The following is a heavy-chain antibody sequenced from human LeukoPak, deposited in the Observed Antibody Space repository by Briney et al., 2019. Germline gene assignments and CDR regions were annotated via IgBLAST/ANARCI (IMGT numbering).Heavy chain of an antibody. V-gene: IGHV1-8*01. Sequence: AASVKVSCKASGYTFTSYDINWMRQATGQGLEWMGWMNPNSGNTGYAQKFQGRVTMTRNTSISTAYLQWSSLKASDTAMYYCAKKGFRSPMDYWGQGTLVTVSS. D-gene: IGHD3-10*01. CDR2: MNPNSGNT. CDR3: AKKGFRSPMDY. CDR1: GYTFTSYD. J-gene: IGHJ4*02.